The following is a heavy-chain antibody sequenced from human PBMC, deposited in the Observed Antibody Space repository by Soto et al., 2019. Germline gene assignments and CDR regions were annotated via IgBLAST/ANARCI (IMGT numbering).Heavy chain of an antibody. V-gene: IGHV3-48*02. CDR1: GFTFSSYS. D-gene: IGHD6-19*01. CDR3: ARDHIAVAYVYYYYGMDV. J-gene: IGHJ6*02. Sequence: EVQLVESGGGLVKPGGSLRLSCAASGFTFSSYSMNWVRQAPGKGLEWVSYISSSSSTIYYADSVKGRFTISRDNAKNSLYLQMNSLRDEDTAVYYCARDHIAVAYVYYYYGMDVWGQGTTVTVSS. CDR2: ISSSSSTI.